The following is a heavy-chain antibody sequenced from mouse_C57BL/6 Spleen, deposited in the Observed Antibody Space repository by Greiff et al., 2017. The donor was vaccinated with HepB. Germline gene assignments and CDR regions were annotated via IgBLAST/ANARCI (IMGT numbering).Heavy chain of an antibody. J-gene: IGHJ3*01. V-gene: IGHV1-80*01. Sequence: VMLVESGAELVKPGASVKISCKASGYAFSSYWMNWVKQRPGKGLEWIGQLYPGDGDTNYNGKFKGKATLTADKSSSTAYMQLSSLTSEDSAVYFCARYDDYDAWFAYWGQGTLVTVSA. CDR1: GYAFSSYW. D-gene: IGHD2-4*01. CDR3: ARYDDYDAWFAY. CDR2: LYPGDGDT.